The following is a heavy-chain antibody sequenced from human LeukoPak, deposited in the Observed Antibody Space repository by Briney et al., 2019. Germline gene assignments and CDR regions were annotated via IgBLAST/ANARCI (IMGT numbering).Heavy chain of an antibody. Sequence: SGGSLRLSCAASGFTFSTYAMSWVRQAPGKGLEWVSAISASGSSYYADSVKGRFTVSRDNSKNTLWLQMNSLRAEDTAVYYCAKNRAPGIAVAGDYWGQGTLVTVSS. V-gene: IGHV3-23*01. D-gene: IGHD6-19*01. CDR2: ISASGSS. J-gene: IGHJ4*02. CDR3: AKNRAPGIAVAGDY. CDR1: GFTFSTYA.